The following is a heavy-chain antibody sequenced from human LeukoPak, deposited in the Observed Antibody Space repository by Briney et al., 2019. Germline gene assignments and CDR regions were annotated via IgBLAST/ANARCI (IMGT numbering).Heavy chain of an antibody. CDR1: GFTSSSYA. V-gene: IGHV3-23*01. CDR2: IRGSGGST. D-gene: IGHD5-24*01. J-gene: IGHJ4*02. CDR3: AKGAVEMATILGYFDY. Sequence: PGGSLRLSCAASGFTSSSYAMSWVRQAPGKGLEWVSAIRGSGGSTYYADSVKGRFTISRDNSKNTLYLQMNSLRAEDTAVYYCAKGAVEMATILGYFDYWGQGTLVTVSS.